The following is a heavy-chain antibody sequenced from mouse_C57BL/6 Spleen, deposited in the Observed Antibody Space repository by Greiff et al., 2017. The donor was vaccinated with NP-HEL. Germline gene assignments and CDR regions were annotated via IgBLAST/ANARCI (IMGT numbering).Heavy chain of an antibody. J-gene: IGHJ3*01. D-gene: IGHD2-4*01. CDR2: IHPNSGST. Sequence: QVQLQQPGAELVKPGASVKLSCKASGYTFTSYWMHWVKQRPGQGLEWIGMIHPNSGSTNYNEKFKSKATLTVDKSSSTAYMQLSSLTSEDSAVYYCASSYDYDEGFAYWGQGTLVTVSA. V-gene: IGHV1-64*01. CDR3: ASSYDYDEGFAY. CDR1: GYTFTSYW.